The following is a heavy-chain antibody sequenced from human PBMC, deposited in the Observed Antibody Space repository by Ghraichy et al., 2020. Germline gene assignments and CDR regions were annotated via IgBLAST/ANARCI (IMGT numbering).Heavy chain of an antibody. V-gene: IGHV3-74*01. J-gene: IGHJ3*02. CDR3: ARSTSGTFNM. D-gene: IGHD5/OR15-5a*01. CDR2: VNGDGTTT. Sequence: GGSLRLSCAASGFTFSDYYMHWVRQVPGQGLVWVSRVNGDGTTTHYADSVKGRFTISRDNAKNALYLQMNSLRADDTAVYYCARSTSGTFNMWGQGTLVTVSS. CDR1: GFTFSDYY.